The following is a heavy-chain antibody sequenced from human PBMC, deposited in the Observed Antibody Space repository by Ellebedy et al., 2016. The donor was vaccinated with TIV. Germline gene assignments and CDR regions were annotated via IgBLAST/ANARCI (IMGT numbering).Heavy chain of an antibody. CDR3: ARDYEGTMVRGVIQWFDP. Sequence: ASVKVSXXASGYTFTGYYMHWVRQAPGQGLEWMGWINPNSGGTNYAQKFQGRVTMTRDTSISTAYMELSRLRSDDTAVYYCARDYEGTMVRGVIQWFDPWGQGTLVTVSS. V-gene: IGHV1-2*02. J-gene: IGHJ5*02. CDR1: GYTFTGYY. CDR2: INPNSGGT. D-gene: IGHD3-10*01.